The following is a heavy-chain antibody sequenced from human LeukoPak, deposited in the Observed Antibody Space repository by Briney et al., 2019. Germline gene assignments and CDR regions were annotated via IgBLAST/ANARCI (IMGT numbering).Heavy chain of an antibody. CDR1: GGSFSGYY. CDR2: INHSGST. CDR3: ARGRIAVAVFDY. Sequence: SETLSLTCAVHGGSFSGYYWSWIRQPPGKGLECIGEINHSGSTNYNPSLKSRVTISVDTSKNQFSLKLSSVTAADTAVYYCARGRIAVAVFDYWGQGTLVTVSS. J-gene: IGHJ4*02. V-gene: IGHV4-34*01. D-gene: IGHD6-19*01.